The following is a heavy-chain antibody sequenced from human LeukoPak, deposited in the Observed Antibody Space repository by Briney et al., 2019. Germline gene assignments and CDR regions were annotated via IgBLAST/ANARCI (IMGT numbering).Heavy chain of an antibody. D-gene: IGHD2-2*02. J-gene: IGHJ3*02. CDR1: GYTFTSYE. CDR2: INPYNGNT. V-gene: IGHV1-18*04. CDR3: AGEMIRSVDIVVVAAAIGSAFDI. Sequence: APVKPSDKASGYTFTSYEISWVRQAPGQGLEPMGRINPYNGNTNYAQKLQGRVTMTTDTSTSTAYMELRRLRSDDTAVYYCAGEMIRSVDIVVVAAAIGSAFDIWGQGPMVTVSS.